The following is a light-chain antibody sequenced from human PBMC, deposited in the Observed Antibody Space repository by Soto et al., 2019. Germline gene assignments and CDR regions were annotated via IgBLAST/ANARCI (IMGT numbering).Light chain of an antibody. J-gene: IGLJ3*02. CDR1: SSDVGGYNY. V-gene: IGLV2-14*01. CDR2: EVI. CDR3: SSYTSNNTLL. Sequence: QSALTQPASVSGSPGQSITISCTGTSSDVGGYNYVSWYQQYPGKAPKLIIYEVINRPSGVSNRFSGSKSGNTASLTISGLQTDDEADYYCSSYTSNNTLLFGGGTKLT.